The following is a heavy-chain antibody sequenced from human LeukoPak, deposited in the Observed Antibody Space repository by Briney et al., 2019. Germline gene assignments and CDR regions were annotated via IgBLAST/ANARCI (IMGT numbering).Heavy chain of an antibody. CDR3: AIGVVL. V-gene: IGHV4-34*01. CDR2: ITHSGSP. D-gene: IGHD3-16*01. J-gene: IGHJ2*01. CDR1: SGSLSGYY. Sequence: SETLSLTCGVSSGSLSGYYWRWIRQPPGGGLEWLGEITHSGSPNYNPSLKSRVTISGDTSKKQFSPNLKSVTAADTGVYYCAIGVVLWGRGTPVTVSS.